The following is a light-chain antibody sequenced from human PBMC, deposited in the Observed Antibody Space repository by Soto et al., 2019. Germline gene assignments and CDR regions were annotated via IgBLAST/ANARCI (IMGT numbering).Light chain of an antibody. CDR3: RQYGSSPSYT. Sequence: ESVLTQSPGTLSLSPGERATLSCRASQSVSSSFLAWYQLKPGQAPRLLIYGASSRATGIPDRFSGSGSGTDFTLTISRLEPEDFAVYYCRQYGSSPSYTFGQGTKLEIK. V-gene: IGKV3-20*01. CDR1: QSVSSSF. J-gene: IGKJ2*01. CDR2: GAS.